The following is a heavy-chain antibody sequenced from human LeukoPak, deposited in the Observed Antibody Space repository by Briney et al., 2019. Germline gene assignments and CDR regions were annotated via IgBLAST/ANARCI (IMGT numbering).Heavy chain of an antibody. CDR2: IYYSGST. CDR3: AKDGGNYFDY. V-gene: IGHV4-39*07. CDR1: GGSISSSSYY. J-gene: IGHJ4*02. Sequence: SETLSLTCTVSGGSISSSSYYWGWIRQPPGKGLERIGSIYYSGSTYYNPSLKSRVTISVDTSKNQFSLKLSSVTAEDTAVYYCAKDGGNYFDYWGQGTLVTVSS. D-gene: IGHD3-3*01.